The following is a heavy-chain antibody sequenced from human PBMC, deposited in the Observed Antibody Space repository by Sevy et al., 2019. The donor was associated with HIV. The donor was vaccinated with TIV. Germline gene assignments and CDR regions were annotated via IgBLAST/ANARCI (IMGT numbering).Heavy chain of an antibody. CDR3: ARASGTTWFDY. V-gene: IGHV3-48*02. D-gene: IGHD4-17*01. J-gene: IGHJ4*02. Sequence: GGSLRLSCAASGFTFSTYSMNWVRQAPGKGLEWVSYISSSSTIYYADSVKGRFTISRENAKNSLYLQMNSLRDEDTAVYYCARASGTTWFDYWGQGTLVTVSS. CDR1: GFTFSTYS. CDR2: ISSSSTI.